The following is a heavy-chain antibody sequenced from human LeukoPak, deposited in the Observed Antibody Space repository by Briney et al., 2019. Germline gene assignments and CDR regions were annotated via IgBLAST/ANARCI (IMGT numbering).Heavy chain of an antibody. CDR1: GGTFSSYA. Sequence: SVKVSCKASGGTFSSYAISWVRQAPGQGLEWMGGIIPIFGTANYAQEFQGRVTITADESTSTAYMELSSLRSEDTAVYYCARELRYFDWTHYYFDYWGQGTLVTVSS. J-gene: IGHJ4*02. V-gene: IGHV1-69*13. D-gene: IGHD3-9*01. CDR3: ARELRYFDWTHYYFDY. CDR2: IIPIFGTA.